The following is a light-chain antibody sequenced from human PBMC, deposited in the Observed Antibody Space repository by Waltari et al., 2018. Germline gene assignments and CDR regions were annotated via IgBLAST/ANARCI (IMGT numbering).Light chain of an antibody. CDR1: QSLVHTDGNTY. CDR2: KVS. CDR3: MQGTHWPLT. Sequence: DVVMTQSPLSLPVTLGQPASIPCRSSQSLVHTDGNTYLNWFQQRPGQSPRRLIYKVSKRDSGVPDRFSGSGSGTDFTLEISRVEAEDVGVYYCMQGTHWPLTVGGGTKVEIK. J-gene: IGKJ4*01. V-gene: IGKV2-30*02.